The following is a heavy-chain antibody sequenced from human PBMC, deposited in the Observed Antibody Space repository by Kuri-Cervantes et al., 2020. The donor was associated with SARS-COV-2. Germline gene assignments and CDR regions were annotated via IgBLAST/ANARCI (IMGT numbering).Heavy chain of an antibody. CDR3: AGGYSSGWPDH. CDR1: GDIFTDAW. Sequence: GESLKISCAASGDIFTDAWMSWVRKAPGKGLEWVASMKRDGSEKYYVDSVKGRFTISRDNAKNSLDLQMNSLRPDDTAVYYCAGGYSSGWPDHWGQGTLVTVSS. J-gene: IGHJ5*02. V-gene: IGHV3-7*01. D-gene: IGHD6-19*01. CDR2: MKRDGSEK.